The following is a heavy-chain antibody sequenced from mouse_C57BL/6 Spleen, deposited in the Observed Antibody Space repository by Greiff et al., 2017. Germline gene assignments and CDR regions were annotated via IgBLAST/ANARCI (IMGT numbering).Heavy chain of an antibody. CDR1: GYTFTSYW. J-gene: IGHJ3*01. Sequence: QVQLQQPGTELVKPGASVKLSCKASGYTFTSYWIHWVKQRPGQGLEWIGNINPSNGGTNYNEKFKSKATLTVDKSSSTAYMQLSSLTSEDSAVYYCARGGLLLRFFAYWGQGTLVTVSA. V-gene: IGHV1-53*01. CDR2: INPSNGGT. D-gene: IGHD1-1*01. CDR3: ARGGLLLRFFAY.